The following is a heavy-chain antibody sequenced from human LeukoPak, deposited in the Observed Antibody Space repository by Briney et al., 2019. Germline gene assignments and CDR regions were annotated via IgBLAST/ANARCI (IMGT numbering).Heavy chain of an antibody. J-gene: IGHJ4*02. V-gene: IGHV3-33*08. Sequence: PGGSLRLSCAASGFTFSSYWMSWVRQAPGQGLEWVALIWYDGSKQYYTDSVKGRFTISRDNSKNTLYLQMNSLRVDDTAVYYCARLLGSYLDSWGQGTLVTVSS. D-gene: IGHD3-10*01. CDR1: GFTFSSYW. CDR3: ARLLGSYLDS. CDR2: IWYDGSKQ.